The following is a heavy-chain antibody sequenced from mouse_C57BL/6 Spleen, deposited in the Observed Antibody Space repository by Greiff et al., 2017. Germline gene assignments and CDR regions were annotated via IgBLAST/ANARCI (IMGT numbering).Heavy chain of an antibody. CDR1: GFNIKDYY. CDR2: IDPEDGDT. CDR3: AYSVIDGYHWYFDV. V-gene: IGHV14-2*01. D-gene: IGHD2-3*01. J-gene: IGHJ1*03. Sequence: VQLQQSGAELVKPGASVKLSCTASGFNIKDYYMHWVKQRTEQGLEWIGRIDPEDGDTKYAPKFQGKATITADTSSNTAYLQLSSLTSEDTGVYYCAYSVIDGYHWYFDVWGTGTTVTVSS.